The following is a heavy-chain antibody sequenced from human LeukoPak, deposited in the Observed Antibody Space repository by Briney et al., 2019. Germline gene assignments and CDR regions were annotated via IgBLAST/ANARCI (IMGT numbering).Heavy chain of an antibody. CDR2: IYTSGST. D-gene: IGHD3-22*01. CDR1: GGSISSYY. J-gene: IGHJ4*02. CDR3: ARTPLEDYDSSGYLYYFDY. Sequence: SETLSLTCTVSGGSISSYYWSWIRQPAGKGLEWIGRIYTSGSTNYNPSLKSRVTMSVDTSKNQFSLKLSSVTAADTAVYYCARTPLEDYDSSGYLYYFDYWDQGTLVTVSS. V-gene: IGHV4-4*07.